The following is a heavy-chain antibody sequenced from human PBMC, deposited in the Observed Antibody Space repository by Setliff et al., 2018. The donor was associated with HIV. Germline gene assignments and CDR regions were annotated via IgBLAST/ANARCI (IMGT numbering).Heavy chain of an antibody. CDR1: GGSFSDHY. J-gene: IGHJ4*02. CDR3: ARARSLITVRRSFDY. V-gene: IGHV4-34*01. Sequence: KTSETLSLTCAVYGGSFSDHYRSWIRQPPGKGLEWIGEINHSGSTNYNSSLKSRVTISVDTSKNQFSLKLNSVTAADTAVYYCARARSLITVRRSFDYWGQGTLVTVSS. D-gene: IGHD6-6*01. CDR2: INHSGST.